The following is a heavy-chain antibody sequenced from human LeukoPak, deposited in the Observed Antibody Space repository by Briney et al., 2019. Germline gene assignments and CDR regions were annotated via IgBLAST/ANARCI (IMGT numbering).Heavy chain of an antibody. J-gene: IGHJ4*02. Sequence: SVKVSCKASGGTFSSYAISWVRQAPGQGLEWMGGIIPIFGAANYAQKFQGRVTITADESTSTAYMELSSLRSEDTAVYYCARVFGGFWNAGNYFDYWGQGTLVTVSS. CDR3: ARVFGGFWNAGNYFDY. V-gene: IGHV1-69*13. CDR2: IIPIFGAA. D-gene: IGHD1-1*01. CDR1: GGTFSSYA.